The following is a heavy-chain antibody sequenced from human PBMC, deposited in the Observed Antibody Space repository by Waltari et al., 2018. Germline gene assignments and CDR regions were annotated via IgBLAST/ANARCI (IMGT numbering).Heavy chain of an antibody. CDR2: ISSSSSTI. CDR1: GFTFSSYS. D-gene: IGHD4-17*01. CDR3: ARDDYGDYKVWYYFDY. V-gene: IGHV3-48*01. J-gene: IGHJ4*02. Sequence: EVQLVESGGGLVQPGGSLRLSCAASGFTFSSYSMNWVRQAPGKGLEGVSYISSSSSTIYYADSVKGRFTSARDNAKNSLYLQMNSLRAEDTAVYYCARDDYGDYKVWYYFDYWGQGTLVTVSS.